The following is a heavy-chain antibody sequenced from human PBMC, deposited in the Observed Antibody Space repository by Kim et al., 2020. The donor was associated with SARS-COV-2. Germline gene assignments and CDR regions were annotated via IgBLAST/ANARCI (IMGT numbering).Heavy chain of an antibody. CDR1: GFTFGDYA. CDR2: IRSKAYGGTT. J-gene: IGHJ4*02. Sequence: GGSLRLSCTASGFTFGDYAMSWFRKAPGKGLEWVGFIRSKAYGGTTEYAASVKGRFTISRDDSKSIAYLQMNSLKTEDTAVYYCTRVSPYYFDYWGQGTLVTVSS. CDR3: TRVSPYYFDY. V-gene: IGHV3-49*03.